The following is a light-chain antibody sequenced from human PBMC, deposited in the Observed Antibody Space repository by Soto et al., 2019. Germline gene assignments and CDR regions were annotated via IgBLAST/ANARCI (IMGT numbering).Light chain of an antibody. V-gene: IGKV3-11*01. CDR3: LQRSNWLS. CDR1: RSVSTY. Sequence: EVVLTQSPVTLSLSPGETATLSCRASRSVSTYVNWYRQRPGQAPRLLIFDASNRATGIPPRFSGSGSGTDFTLTISKLEPEYAAVYYCLQRSNWLSFGGGTKVEIK. J-gene: IGKJ4*01. CDR2: DAS.